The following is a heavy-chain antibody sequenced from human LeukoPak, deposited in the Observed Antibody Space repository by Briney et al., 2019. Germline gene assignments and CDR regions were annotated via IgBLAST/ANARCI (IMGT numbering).Heavy chain of an antibody. CDR3: AKRGATPSGGYYFDY. Sequence: GGSLRLSCAASGFTFSSYAMSWVRQAPGKGLEWVSAISGSGGSTYYADSVRGRFTISRDNSKNTLYLQMNSLRAEDTAVYYCAKRGATPSGGYYFDYWGQGTLVTVSS. D-gene: IGHD1-26*01. J-gene: IGHJ4*02. V-gene: IGHV3-23*01. CDR2: ISGSGGST. CDR1: GFTFSSYA.